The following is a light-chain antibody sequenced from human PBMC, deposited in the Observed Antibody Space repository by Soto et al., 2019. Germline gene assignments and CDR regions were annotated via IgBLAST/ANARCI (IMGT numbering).Light chain of an antibody. CDR2: GAS. Sequence: EIVMTQSPATLSVSPGEGVTLSCRASQSVSSNLAWYQQRPGQAPRLLIYGASTRATGIPARFSGSGSGTEFTLTISSLEPEDFAVYYCQQRSNWPPTFGGGTKVDI. CDR3: QQRSNWPPT. V-gene: IGKV3-15*01. CDR1: QSVSSN. J-gene: IGKJ4*01.